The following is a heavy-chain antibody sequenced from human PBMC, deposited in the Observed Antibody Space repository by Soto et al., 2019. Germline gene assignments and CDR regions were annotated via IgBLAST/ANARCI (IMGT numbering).Heavy chain of an antibody. J-gene: IGHJ6*02. Sequence: PSETLSLTCTVSGGSISSYYWSWIRQPPGKGLEWIGYIYYSGSTNYNPSLKGRVTISVDTSKNQFSLKLSSVTAADTAVYYCARLRAVAGGYYYYYYGMDVWGQGTTVTV. CDR3: ARLRAVAGGYYYYYYGMDV. CDR1: GGSISSYY. V-gene: IGHV4-59*01. D-gene: IGHD6-19*01. CDR2: IYYSGST.